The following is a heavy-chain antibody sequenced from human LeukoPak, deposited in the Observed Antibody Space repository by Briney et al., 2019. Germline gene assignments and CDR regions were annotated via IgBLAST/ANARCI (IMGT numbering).Heavy chain of an antibody. V-gene: IGHV3-30-3*01. CDR2: ISYDGSNK. CDR1: GFTFSSYA. J-gene: IGHJ4*02. CDR3: ARETTLRFLEWFPA. Sequence: GGSLRLSCAASGFTFSSYAMHWVRQAPGKGLEWVAVISYDGSNKYYADSVKGRFTISRDNSKDTLYLQMNSLRAEDTAVYYCARETTLRFLEWFPAWGQGTLVTVSS. D-gene: IGHD3-3*01.